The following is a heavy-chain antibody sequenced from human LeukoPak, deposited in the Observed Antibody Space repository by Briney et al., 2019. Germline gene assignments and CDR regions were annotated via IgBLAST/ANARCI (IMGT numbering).Heavy chain of an antibody. CDR1: GVSISSSSYY. CDR3: ARLHPEDPRVLEWPHPDY. CDR2: IYYSGST. Sequence: PSETLSLTCTVSGVSISSSSYYWGWIRQPPGKGPEWIGSIYYSGSTYYNPSLKSRVTISVDTSKNQFSLKLSSVTAADTAVYYCARLHPEDPRVLEWPHPDYWGQGTLVTVSS. V-gene: IGHV4-39*01. D-gene: IGHD3-3*01. J-gene: IGHJ4*02.